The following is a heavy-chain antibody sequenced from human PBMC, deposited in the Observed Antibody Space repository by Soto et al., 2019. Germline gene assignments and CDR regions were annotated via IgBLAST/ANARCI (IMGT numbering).Heavy chain of an antibody. D-gene: IGHD3-10*01. CDR2: ISGNSGSL. V-gene: IGHV3-9*01. CDR1: GFIFDDYA. CDR3: AKDRYCSSAYYYYGMDG. J-gene: IGHJ6*02. Sequence: EVQLVESGGCLVQPGRSLRLSCAASGFIFDDYAMHWVRQAPGKGLEWVSVISGNSGSLGYADSVKGRFTISRDNAKNSLYLQMNSLRAEDTALYYCAKDRYCSSAYYYYGMDGWGQGTTVAVSS.